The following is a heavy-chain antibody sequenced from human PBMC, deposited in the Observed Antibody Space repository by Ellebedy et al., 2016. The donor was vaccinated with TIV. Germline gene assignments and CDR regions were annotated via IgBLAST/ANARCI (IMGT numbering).Heavy chain of an antibody. CDR2: ISANNGDT. J-gene: IGHJ4*02. CDR3: ARKPQGKAFDY. Sequence: ASVKVSCXASGYTFTSYGFSWVRQAPGQGLEWMGWISANNGDTAYAQKFQGRVTMATDTSTSTVYMELRSLRSDDTAVYYCARKPQGKAFDYWGQGTLVTVSS. V-gene: IGHV1-18*01. D-gene: IGHD6-13*01. CDR1: GYTFTSYG.